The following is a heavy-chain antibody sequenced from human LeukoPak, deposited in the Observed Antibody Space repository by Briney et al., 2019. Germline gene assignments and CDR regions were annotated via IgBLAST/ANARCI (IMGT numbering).Heavy chain of an antibody. CDR1: GFTFSSFA. CDR3: AKDVDYGGNSVLFDY. D-gene: IGHD4-23*01. Sequence: PGGSLRLSCSASGFTFSSFAMSWVRQAPGKGLEWVSTISGGGVSTYYADSVKGRFTISRDNSKNTLYLQMNSLRAEDTAVYYCAKDVDYGGNSVLFDYWGQGTLVTVSS. V-gene: IGHV3-23*01. J-gene: IGHJ4*02. CDR2: ISGGGVST.